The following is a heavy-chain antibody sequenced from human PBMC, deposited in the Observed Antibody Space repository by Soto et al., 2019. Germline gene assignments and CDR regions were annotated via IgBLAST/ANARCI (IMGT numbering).Heavy chain of an antibody. V-gene: IGHV1-18*01. Sequence: QVQLVQSGTEVKKPGASVKVSCKASGYRFTSYGFSWVRPAPGQGLEWLGWISGYNGNTNYAQKVQGRVTMTTDRSTRTAYMELTSLRSDDTAVYYCARALFGGDYYYMDVWGKGTTVTVSS. CDR3: ARALFGGDYYYMDV. D-gene: IGHD2-15*01. CDR1: GYRFTSYG. J-gene: IGHJ6*03. CDR2: ISGYNGNT.